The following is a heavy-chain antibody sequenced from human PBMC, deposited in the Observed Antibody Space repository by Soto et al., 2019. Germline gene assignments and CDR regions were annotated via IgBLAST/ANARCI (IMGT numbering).Heavy chain of an antibody. CDR1: VYSVSSNSAA. Sequence: SPSLTCAISVYSVSSNSAAWNWITPSPSRGLEWLGRAYYRFKWYNEYAVSVKSRITINPDTSKNQFSLRLHSVCPEDTDVYYCARDRCYSYYYYYGMEVLGQGTTGNVS. V-gene: IGHV6-1*01. J-gene: IGHJ6*02. D-gene: IGHD2-15*01. CDR2: AYYRFKWYN. CDR3: ARDRCYSYYYYYGMEV.